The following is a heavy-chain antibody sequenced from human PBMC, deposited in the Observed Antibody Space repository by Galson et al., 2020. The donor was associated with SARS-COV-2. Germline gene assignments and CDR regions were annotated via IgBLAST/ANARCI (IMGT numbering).Heavy chain of an antibody. CDR2: ISYDGSNK. J-gene: IGHJ4*02. D-gene: IGHD3-22*01. CDR1: GFTFSSYG. Sequence: GGSLRLSCAASGFTFSSYGMHWVRQAPGKGLEWVAVISYDGSNKYYADSVKGRFTISRDTSKNTLYLQMNSLRAEDTAVYYCAKDQYYYDSSGYYGYFDYWGQGTLVTVSS. V-gene: IGHV3-30*18. CDR3: AKDQYYYDSSGYYGYFDY.